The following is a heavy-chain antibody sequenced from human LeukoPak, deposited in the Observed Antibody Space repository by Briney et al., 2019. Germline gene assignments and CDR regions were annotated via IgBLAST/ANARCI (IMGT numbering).Heavy chain of an antibody. CDR2: IIPSLYDV. CDR1: GGIFNNYA. D-gene: IGHD2/OR15-2a*01. CDR3: ARRGPGSCNTGVFHHGALDY. V-gene: IGHV1-69*04. J-gene: IGHJ4*02. Sequence: GASVTVSFKASGGIFNNYAISWVRQGPGQGVEWMGKIIPSLYDVLYAQNFPARVRITSDKSTSTAYMDLHSLRFDDTAVYYCARRGPGSCNTGVFHHGALDYWGQGTLVTVSS.